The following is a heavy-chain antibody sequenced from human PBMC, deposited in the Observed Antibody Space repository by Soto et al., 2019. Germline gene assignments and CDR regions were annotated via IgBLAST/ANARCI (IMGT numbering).Heavy chain of an antibody. J-gene: IGHJ5*02. V-gene: IGHV4-31*03. Sequence: QVQLQESGPGLVKPSQTLSLTCTVSVASISSGGYYWSWIRQHPGQGLEWIGYIYYSGSTSYNPSLKSRVTIAVDTSKNQFSLKLSSVTDADTAVYYCARESKYDTSGYPPWFARWGQGTLVTVSS. D-gene: IGHD3-22*01. CDR1: VASISSGGYY. CDR2: IYYSGST. CDR3: ARESKYDTSGYPPWFAR.